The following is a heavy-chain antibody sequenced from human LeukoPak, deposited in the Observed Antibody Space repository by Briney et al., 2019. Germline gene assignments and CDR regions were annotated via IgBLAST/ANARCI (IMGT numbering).Heavy chain of an antibody. CDR2: ISDSGSGT. V-gene: IGHV3-23*01. Sequence: GGSLRLSCRASGFTFSTYPMSWVRQAPGKGLEWVSSISDSGSGTYYAASVKGRLTISRDNSERALYLQMNSLRAEDTAVYYCARRAEAAAKNYYFDTWGQGTLVTVSS. CDR1: GFTFSTYP. CDR3: ARRAEAAAKNYYFDT. J-gene: IGHJ4*02. D-gene: IGHD2-2*01.